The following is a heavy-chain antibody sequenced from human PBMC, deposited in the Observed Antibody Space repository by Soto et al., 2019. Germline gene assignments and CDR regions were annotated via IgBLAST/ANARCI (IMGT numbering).Heavy chain of an antibody. CDR1: GYTFSNYG. Sequence: QVQLVQSGAEVKKPGASVKVSCKASGYTFSNYGISWVRQGPGQGLEWMGWISAYNGNTNQAQKIQGRVTMTTDTSTSTADMELRSLRSDDTAVYYCARDRGVAVHVYFDYWGQGTLVTVSS. D-gene: IGHD6-19*01. CDR2: ISAYNGNT. CDR3: ARDRGVAVHVYFDY. J-gene: IGHJ4*02. V-gene: IGHV1-18*01.